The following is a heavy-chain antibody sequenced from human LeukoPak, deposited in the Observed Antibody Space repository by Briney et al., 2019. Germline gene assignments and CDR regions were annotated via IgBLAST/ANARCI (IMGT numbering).Heavy chain of an antibody. CDR2: ISAYNGNT. J-gene: IGHJ6*03. CDR3: ARTNDFWSGYHLYYYMDV. V-gene: IGHV1-18*01. CDR1: GYTFTSYG. Sequence: ASVTVSCMASGYTFTSYGISWVRQAPGQGLEWMGWISAYNGNTNYAQTLQGRVTITTDTSTSTAYMELRSLRSDDTAVYYCARTNDFWSGYHLYYYMDVWGKGTTVTVSS. D-gene: IGHD3-3*01.